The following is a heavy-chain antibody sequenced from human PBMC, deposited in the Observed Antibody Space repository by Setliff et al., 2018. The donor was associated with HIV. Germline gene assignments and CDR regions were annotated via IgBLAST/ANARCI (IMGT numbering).Heavy chain of an antibody. J-gene: IGHJ5*02. D-gene: IGHD4-4*01. CDR1: GGSMSSHY. CDR3: AREPDYSNYYWFDP. Sequence: SETLSLTCTVSGGSMSSHYWSWIRQPPGKGLEWIGHIYTSGSTNYNPSLKSRLTISLDTSKNKFSLKLSSVAAADTAVYYCAREPDYSNYYWFDPWGQGTLVTVSS. V-gene: IGHV4-4*08. CDR2: IYTSGST.